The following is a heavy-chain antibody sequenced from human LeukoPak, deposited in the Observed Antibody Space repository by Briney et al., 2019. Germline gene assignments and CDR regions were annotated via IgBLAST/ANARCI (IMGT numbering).Heavy chain of an antibody. V-gene: IGHV4-59*08. CDR1: GGSISSNY. D-gene: IGHD6-19*01. Sequence: PSETLSLTCTVSGGSISSNYWSWIRQPPGKRLEWIGYIDYRGTTNYNPSLKSRVTISVDTSKNQFSLKLNSVTAADTAVYYCARRYNRGGLDYWGQGTLATVSS. CDR3: ARRYNRGGLDY. CDR2: IDYRGTT. J-gene: IGHJ4*02.